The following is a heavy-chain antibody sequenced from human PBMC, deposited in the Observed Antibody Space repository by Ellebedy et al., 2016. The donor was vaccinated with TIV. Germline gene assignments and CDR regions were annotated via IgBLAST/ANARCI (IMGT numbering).Heavy chain of an antibody. J-gene: IGHJ4*02. CDR3: AKDRTSGDGYWVFDS. D-gene: IGHD2-21*02. Sequence: PGGSLRLSCAASGFTFSPYAMAWVRQAPGKGLEWVSGIVGSGAEKYAASVKGRFTISRDNSKRTVDLKMRSVRAEETAVYFCAKDRTSGDGYWVFDSWGQGTMVSVSS. CDR1: GFTFSPYA. V-gene: IGHV3-23*01. CDR2: IVGSGA.